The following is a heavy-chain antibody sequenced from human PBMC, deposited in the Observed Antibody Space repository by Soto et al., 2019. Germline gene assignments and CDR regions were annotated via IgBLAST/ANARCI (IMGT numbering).Heavy chain of an antibody. CDR3: VRTSIISQYGAGYFEY. D-gene: IGHD3-16*01. CDR1: GGSISSSSY. Sequence: SETLSLTCTVSGGSISSSSYWGWIRQPPGKGLEWIGSISYTGSTYYNPSLKSRVTVSVDTSKNQFSLKLSSVTAAGTAVYYCVRTSIISQYGAGYFEYWGQGTLVTVSS. J-gene: IGHJ4*02. CDR2: ISYTGST. V-gene: IGHV4-39*01.